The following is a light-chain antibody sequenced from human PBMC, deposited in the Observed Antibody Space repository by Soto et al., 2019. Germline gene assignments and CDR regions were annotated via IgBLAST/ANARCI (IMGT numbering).Light chain of an antibody. V-gene: IGLV1-44*01. Sequence: QSELTQPPSASGTPGQRVSISCSGSSSNIGRNTVNWYQQLPGTAPKVLIYSNVQRPSGVPDRFSGSKSGTSASLAISGLQAEDEADYYCAAWDDSLNGQGVFGGGTKLTVL. J-gene: IGLJ3*02. CDR2: SNV. CDR1: SSNIGRNT. CDR3: AAWDDSLNGQGV.